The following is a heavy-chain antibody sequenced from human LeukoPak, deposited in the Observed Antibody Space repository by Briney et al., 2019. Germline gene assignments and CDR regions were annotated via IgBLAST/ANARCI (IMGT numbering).Heavy chain of an antibody. Sequence: PGGSLRLSCAASGFSFSAYGMHWVRQASGKGLEWVAVIWYDGSRESYTDSVQGRFTISRDNSKNTLYLQMNSLRAEDTAVYYCARSWQQLVFYFDYGGQGTLVTVSS. CDR3: ARSWQQLVFYFDY. J-gene: IGHJ4*02. D-gene: IGHD6-13*01. CDR2: IWYDGSRE. CDR1: GFSFSAYG. V-gene: IGHV3-33*01.